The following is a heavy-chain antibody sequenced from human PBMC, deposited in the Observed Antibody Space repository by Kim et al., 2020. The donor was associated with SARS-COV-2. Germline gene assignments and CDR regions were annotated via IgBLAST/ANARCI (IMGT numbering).Heavy chain of an antibody. CDR2: IIPIFGTA. CDR3: ARVPQAPGVTAFYYYGMDV. J-gene: IGHJ6*02. D-gene: IGHD3-10*01. CDR1: GGTFSSYA. V-gene: IGHV1-69*13. Sequence: SVKVSCKASGGTFSSYAISWVRQAPGQGLEWMGGIIPIFGTANYAQKFQGRVTITADESTSTAYMELSSLRSEDTAVYYCARVPQAPGVTAFYYYGMDVWGQGTTVTVSS.